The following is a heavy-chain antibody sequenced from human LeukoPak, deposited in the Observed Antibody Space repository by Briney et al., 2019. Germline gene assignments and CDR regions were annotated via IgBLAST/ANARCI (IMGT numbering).Heavy chain of an antibody. CDR1: GFTFNTYG. J-gene: IGHJ6*02. CDR2: IYSGGST. CDR3: ARDSQFGYYYGMDV. Sequence: GSLRLSCAASGFTFNTYGMSWVRHSPGKGLEWVSVIYSGGSTYYADSVKGRFTISRHNSKNTLYLQMNSLRAEDTAVYYCARDSQFGYYYGMDVWGQGTTVTVSS. D-gene: IGHD3-10*01. V-gene: IGHV3-53*04.